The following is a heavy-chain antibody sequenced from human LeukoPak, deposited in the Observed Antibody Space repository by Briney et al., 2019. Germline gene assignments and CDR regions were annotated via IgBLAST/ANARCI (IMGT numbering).Heavy chain of an antibody. J-gene: IGHJ6*03. CDR3: ARGYYYGDMDV. D-gene: IGHD3-10*01. CDR1: GYNFTSYY. CDR2: INPSGGST. Sequence: ASVKVSCKASGYNFTSYYMHWVRQAPGQGLEWMGIINPSGGSTSFAQKFQGRVTMTRDKSTSTGHMELSSLRSEDTAVYYCARGYYYGDMDVWGKGTTVTVSS. V-gene: IGHV1-46*01.